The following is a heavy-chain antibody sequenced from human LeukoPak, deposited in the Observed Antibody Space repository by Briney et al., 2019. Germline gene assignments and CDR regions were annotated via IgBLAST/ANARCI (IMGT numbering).Heavy chain of an antibody. J-gene: IGHJ4*02. Sequence: SETLSLTCAVYGGSFSDYYWSWIRQPPGKGLEWIGEINHSGSTNYNPSLKSRVTISLDTSKNQFSLKLSSVTAADTAVYYCARLYYGSGSYYNAILYYFDYWGQGTLVTVSS. CDR3: ARLYYGSGSYYNAILYYFDY. D-gene: IGHD3-10*01. V-gene: IGHV4-34*01. CDR2: INHSGST. CDR1: GGSFSDYY.